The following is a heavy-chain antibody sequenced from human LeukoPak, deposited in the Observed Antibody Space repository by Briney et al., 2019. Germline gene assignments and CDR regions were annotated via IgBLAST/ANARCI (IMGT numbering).Heavy chain of an antibody. J-gene: IGHJ4*02. V-gene: IGHV3-30-3*01. CDR2: ISYDGSNK. Sequence: GGSLRLSCAASGFTFSSYAMHWVRQAPGKGLEWVAVISYDGSNKYYADSVKGRFTISRDNSKNTLYLQMNSLRAEDTAVYYCARAMTTVTNLDYWGQGTLVTVSS. CDR3: ARAMTTVTNLDY. D-gene: IGHD4-17*01. CDR1: GFTFSSYA.